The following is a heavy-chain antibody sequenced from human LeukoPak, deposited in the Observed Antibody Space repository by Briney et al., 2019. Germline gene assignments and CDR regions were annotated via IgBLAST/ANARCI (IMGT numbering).Heavy chain of an antibody. V-gene: IGHV1-2*04. Sequence: GASVKVSCKASGYTFTGYYMHWVRQAPGQGLEWMGWINPNSGGTNYAQKFQGWVTMTRDTSISTAYMELSRLRSDDTAVYYCARDRSYYYDSSGLSPWGQGTLVTVSS. CDR2: INPNSGGT. D-gene: IGHD3-22*01. J-gene: IGHJ4*02. CDR3: ARDRSYYYDSSGLSP. CDR1: GYTFTGYY.